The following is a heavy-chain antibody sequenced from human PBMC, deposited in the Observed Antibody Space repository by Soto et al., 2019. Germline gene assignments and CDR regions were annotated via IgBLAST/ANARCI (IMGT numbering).Heavy chain of an antibody. CDR3: ASYGGTAIWYFDI. Sequence: QVRLQQWGAGLLKPSETLSLTCAGYGASFTGYYWTWLRQSPGKGLEWIGEVSHSGPAKYKPSLNSRVTISLYTSKSQFSLELTSVTAADTAVYYCASYGGTAIWYFDIWGRGTSISVSS. CDR1: GASFTGYY. D-gene: IGHD4-17*01. J-gene: IGHJ2*01. V-gene: IGHV4-34*01. CDR2: VSHSGPA.